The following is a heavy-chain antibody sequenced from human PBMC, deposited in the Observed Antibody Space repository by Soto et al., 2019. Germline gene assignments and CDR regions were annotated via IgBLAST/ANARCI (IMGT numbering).Heavy chain of an antibody. CDR1: GGSISSGGYY. CDR3: AIETIFGVVTGNYFDY. J-gene: IGHJ4*02. D-gene: IGHD3-3*01. CDR2: IYYSGST. Sequence: QVQLQESGPGLVKPSQTLSLTCTVSGGSISSGGYYWSWIRQHPGKGLEWIGYIYYSGSTYYNPSLKRRVTISVDTSKNQFSLKLSGVTAADTAVYYCAIETIFGVVTGNYFDYWGQGTLVTVSS. V-gene: IGHV4-31*03.